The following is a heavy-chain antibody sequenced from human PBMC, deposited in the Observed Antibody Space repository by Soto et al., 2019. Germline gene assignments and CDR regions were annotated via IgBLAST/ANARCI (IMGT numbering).Heavy chain of an antibody. D-gene: IGHD3-22*01. Sequence: SETLSLNCTVSGGSISSYYWSWIRQPPGKGLEWMGYIYYSGSTNYNPSLKSRVSISVDTSKNQFSLKLSSVTAADPAVYYCARVAYYYDSSGLYYFDYWGQGTLVTVSS. CDR2: IYYSGST. J-gene: IGHJ4*02. CDR1: GGSISSYY. CDR3: ARVAYYYDSSGLYYFDY. V-gene: IGHV4-59*01.